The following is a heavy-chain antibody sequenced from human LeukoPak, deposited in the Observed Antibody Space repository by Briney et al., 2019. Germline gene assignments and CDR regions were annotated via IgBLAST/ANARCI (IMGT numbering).Heavy chain of an antibody. CDR2: INPNSGGT. J-gene: IGHJ6*03. CDR3: ARALNPLYGQLSGPHYYYMDV. Sequence: ASVKVSCKASGYTFSGYYIYWVRQGPGQGLEWMGWINPNSGGTNYAQKFQGRVTLTRDTSISTAYMEVSRLRSDDTAVYYCARALNPLYGQLSGPHYYYMDVWGKGTTVTVSS. V-gene: IGHV1-2*02. D-gene: IGHD2-2*01. CDR1: GYTFSGYY.